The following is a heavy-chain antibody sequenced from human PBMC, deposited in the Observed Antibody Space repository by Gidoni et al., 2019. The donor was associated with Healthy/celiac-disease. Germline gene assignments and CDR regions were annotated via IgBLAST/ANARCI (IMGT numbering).Heavy chain of an antibody. CDR2: IYSGCST. J-gene: IGHJ2*01. CDR1: GFTVSSNY. D-gene: IGHD4-17*01. V-gene: IGHV3-53*02. CDR3: ARADYGEYWYFDL. Sequence: EVQLVETGGGLIQPGGSLRLSCAASGFTVSSNYMSWVRQAPGKGLEWVSVIYSGCSTYYADSVKGRFTISRDNSKNTLYLQMNSLRAEDTAVYYCARADYGEYWYFDLWGRGTLVTVSS.